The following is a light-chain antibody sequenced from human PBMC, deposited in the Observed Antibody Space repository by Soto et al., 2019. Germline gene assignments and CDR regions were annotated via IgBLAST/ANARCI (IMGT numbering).Light chain of an antibody. Sequence: IPITQPPSILSASVGDRVTHPYXASQNITNNLSWYQQKPGKAPNLLIYHASKLAKGVTSRFSGSGSGTDFSFIITSLQREDLATYYCQQYYGLPPLTFGQGTRLEIK. J-gene: IGKJ5*01. CDR2: HAS. CDR3: QQYYGLPPLT. CDR1: QNITNN. V-gene: IGKV1-33*01.